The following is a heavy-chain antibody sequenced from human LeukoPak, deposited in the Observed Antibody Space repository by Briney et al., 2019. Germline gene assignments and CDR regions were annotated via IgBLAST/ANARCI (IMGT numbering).Heavy chain of an antibody. J-gene: IGHJ3*02. V-gene: IGHV4-34*01. Sequence: KPSETLSLTCAVYGGSFSGYYWSWIRQPPGKGLEWIGEINHSGSTNYNPSLKSRVTISVDTSKNQFSLKLSSVTAADTAVYYRARELYSSGYHDAFDIWGQGTMVTVSS. CDR3: ARELYSSGYHDAFDI. CDR1: GGSFSGYY. CDR2: INHSGST. D-gene: IGHD3-22*01.